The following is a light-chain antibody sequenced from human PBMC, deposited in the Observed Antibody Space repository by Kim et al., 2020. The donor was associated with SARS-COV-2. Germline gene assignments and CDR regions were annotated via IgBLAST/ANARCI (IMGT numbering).Light chain of an antibody. Sequence: SPGQTASITCSGYKLGDKYVSWYQQKPGQSPVVVIYHDNQRPSGIPERFSGSNSGNTATLTISGTQAMDEADYYCQAWDSSTHNYVFGAGTKVT. CDR2: HDN. CDR1: KLGDKY. CDR3: QAWDSSTHNYV. J-gene: IGLJ1*01. V-gene: IGLV3-1*01.